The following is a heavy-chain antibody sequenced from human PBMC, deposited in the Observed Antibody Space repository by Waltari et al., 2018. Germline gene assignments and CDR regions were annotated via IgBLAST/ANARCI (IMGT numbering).Heavy chain of an antibody. CDR3: ARGLHIVVVPAPLRDYYYGMDV. J-gene: IGHJ6*02. V-gene: IGHV1-69*01. CDR1: GGTFSSYA. D-gene: IGHD2-2*01. Sequence: QVQLVQSGAEVKKPGSSVTVSCKASGGTFSSYAISWVRQAPGQGLDGMGGIIPIFGTANYAQKFQGRVTITADESTSTAYMELSSLRSEDTAVYYCARGLHIVVVPAPLRDYYYGMDVWGQGTTVTVSS. CDR2: IIPIFGTA.